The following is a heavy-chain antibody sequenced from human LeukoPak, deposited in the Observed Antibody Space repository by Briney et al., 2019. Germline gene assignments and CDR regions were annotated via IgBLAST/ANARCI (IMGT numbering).Heavy chain of an antibody. Sequence: EGSLRLSCAASGFTFSSYEMNWVRQAPGKGLEWVSYISSSGSTIYYADSVKGRFTISRDNAKNSLYLQMNSLRAEDTAVYYCARLPLWFGERWFDPWGQGTLVTVSS. CDR2: ISSSGSTI. CDR1: GFTFSSYE. V-gene: IGHV3-48*03. J-gene: IGHJ5*02. CDR3: ARLPLWFGERWFDP. D-gene: IGHD3-10*01.